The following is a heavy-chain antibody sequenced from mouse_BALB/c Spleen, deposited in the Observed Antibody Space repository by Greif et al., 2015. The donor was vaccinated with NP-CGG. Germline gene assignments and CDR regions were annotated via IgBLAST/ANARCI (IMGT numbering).Heavy chain of an antibody. V-gene: IGHV1S127*01. J-gene: IGHJ2*01. Sequence: QVQLQQSGAELVKPGASVKMSCKASGYTFTSYWMHWVKQRPGQGLEWIGVIDPSDSYTSYNQKFKGKATLTVDTSSSTAYMQLSSLTSEDSAVYYCTTYYYCTSYYFDYWGQGTTLTVSS. CDR3: TTYYYCTSYYFDY. CDR1: GYTFTSYW. D-gene: IGHD1-1*01. CDR2: IDPSDSYT.